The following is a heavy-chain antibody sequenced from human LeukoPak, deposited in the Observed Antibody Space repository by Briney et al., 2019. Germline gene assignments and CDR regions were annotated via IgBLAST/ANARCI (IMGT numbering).Heavy chain of an antibody. Sequence: PSQTLSLTCSVSGGSISSGDYYWSWIRQPPGKGLEWIGYIYYSGSTYYNPSLKSRVTISVDTSKNQFSLKLSSVTAAGTAVYYCARAFGSPPPTYYFDYWGQGTLVTVSS. D-gene: IGHD3-16*01. V-gene: IGHV4-30-4*08. CDR2: IYYSGST. J-gene: IGHJ4*02. CDR3: ARAFGSPPPTYYFDY. CDR1: GGSISSGDYY.